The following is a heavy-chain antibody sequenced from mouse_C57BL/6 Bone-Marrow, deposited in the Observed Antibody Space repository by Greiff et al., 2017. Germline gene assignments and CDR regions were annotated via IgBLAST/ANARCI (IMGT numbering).Heavy chain of an antibody. CDR1: GFTFSSYA. Sequence: EVKLMESGGGLVKPGGSLKLSCAASGFTFSSYAMSWVRQTPEKRLEWVATISDGGSYTYYTDNVKGRFTISRDNAKNNLYLQMSHLKSEDTAMYYCARVNDAMDYWGQGTSVTVSS. J-gene: IGHJ4*01. CDR3: ARVNDAMDY. CDR2: ISDGGSYT. V-gene: IGHV5-4*03.